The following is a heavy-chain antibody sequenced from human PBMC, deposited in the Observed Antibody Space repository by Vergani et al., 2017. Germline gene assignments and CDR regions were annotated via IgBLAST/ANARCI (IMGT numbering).Heavy chain of an antibody. V-gene: IGHV3-48*01. Sequence: EVQLVESGGGLVQPGGSLRLSCAASGFTFSSYSMNWVRQAPGKGLEWVSYISSSSSTIYYAHSVKGRFTISRDNAKNSLYLQMNSLRAEDTAVYYCAGDYATVTTFFRIRERTLYGMDVWGQGTTVTVSS. CDR1: GFTFSSYS. J-gene: IGHJ6*02. CDR3: AGDYATVTTFFRIRERTLYGMDV. D-gene: IGHD4-17*01. CDR2: ISSSSSTI.